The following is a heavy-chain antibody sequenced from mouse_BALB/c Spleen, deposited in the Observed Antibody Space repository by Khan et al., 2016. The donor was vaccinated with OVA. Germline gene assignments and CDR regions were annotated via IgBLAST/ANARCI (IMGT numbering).Heavy chain of an antibody. CDR2: INTETGEP. J-gene: IGHJ4*01. CDR1: GYTFTDYS. Sequence: QIQLVQSGPELKKPGETVKISCKAAGYTFTDYSMQWVKQAPGKGLKWVGWINTETGEPTYADDFKGRFAFSLETSASTAYLQINHLKNEAPATYCCTRNDYGRVGRYAMFYWGQGTSVTVSS. D-gene: IGHD2-4*01. CDR3: TRNDYGRVGRYAMFY. V-gene: IGHV9-2-1*01.